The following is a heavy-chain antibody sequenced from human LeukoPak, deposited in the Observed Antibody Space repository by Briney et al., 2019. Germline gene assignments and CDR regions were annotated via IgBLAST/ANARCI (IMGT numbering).Heavy chain of an antibody. J-gene: IGHJ4*02. CDR2: IHYSGSA. Sequence: SETLSLTCTVSGGSISSGDYYWSWIRQHPGKGLEWIGYIHYSGSAYYNPSLRSRVTISGDTSKNQFSLDLSSVTAADTAVYYCARWGSESSDGSTGYYRDYWGQGTLVTVSS. D-gene: IGHD3-22*01. V-gene: IGHV4-31*03. CDR1: GGSISSGDYY. CDR3: ARWGSESSDGSTGYYRDY.